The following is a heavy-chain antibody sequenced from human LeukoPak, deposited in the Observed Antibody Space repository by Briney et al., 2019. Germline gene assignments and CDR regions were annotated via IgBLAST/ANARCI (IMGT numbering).Heavy chain of an antibody. CDR1: AYTFTGYY. Sequence: ASVKVSCKASAYTFTGYYMHWVRQAPGQGLEWMGSINPNSGGTYYAQKFQGRVTMTSDTSISSAYMELSRLRSDDRAVYYCARDLYGGTSATFDYWGQETLVTVSS. CDR3: ARDLYGGTSATFDY. J-gene: IGHJ4*02. V-gene: IGHV1-2*02. D-gene: IGHD4-23*01. CDR2: INPNSGGT.